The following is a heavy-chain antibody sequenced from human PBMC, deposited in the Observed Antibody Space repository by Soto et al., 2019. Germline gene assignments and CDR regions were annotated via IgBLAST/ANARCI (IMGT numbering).Heavy chain of an antibody. CDR3: ARPFHDYSNYGVGWGYYGMDV. D-gene: IGHD4-4*01. J-gene: IGHJ6*02. V-gene: IGHV1-2*04. Sequence: GASVKVSCKASGYTLTGYYMHWVRQAPGQGLEWMGWINPNSGGTNYAQKFQGWVTMTRDTSISTAYMELSRLRSDDTAMYYCARPFHDYSNYGVGWGYYGMDVWGQGTTVTVSS. CDR2: INPNSGGT. CDR1: GYTLTGYY.